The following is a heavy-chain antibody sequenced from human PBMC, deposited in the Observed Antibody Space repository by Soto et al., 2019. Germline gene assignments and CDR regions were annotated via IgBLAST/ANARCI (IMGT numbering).Heavy chain of an antibody. V-gene: IGHV4-34*01. Sequence: QVQLQQWGAGLLKPSETLSLTCAVYGGSFSGYYWSWIRQPPGKGLEWIGEINHSGSTNYNPSLKSRVTISVDPSKTQFSLKLSSVTAADTAVYYCARGLRIGPVVAALSGFDYWGQGTLVTVSS. J-gene: IGHJ4*02. D-gene: IGHD2-15*01. CDR2: INHSGST. CDR3: ARGLRIGPVVAALSGFDY. CDR1: GGSFSGYY.